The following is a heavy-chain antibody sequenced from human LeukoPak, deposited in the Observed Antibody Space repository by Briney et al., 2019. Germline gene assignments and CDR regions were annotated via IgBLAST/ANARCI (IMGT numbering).Heavy chain of an antibody. V-gene: IGHV3-23*01. J-gene: IGHJ6*03. CDR3: AKSGASPLYHMDV. CDR1: GFTFSSYA. D-gene: IGHD1-26*01. CDR2: ITGSSGTA. Sequence: SGGSLRLSCAASGFTFSSYAMSWVRQAPGRGLEWVSGITGSSGTAYYAGSVKGRFTISRDDSKNTLYLQMSSLRVDDTAIYYCAKSGASPLYHMDVWGKGATVTVSS.